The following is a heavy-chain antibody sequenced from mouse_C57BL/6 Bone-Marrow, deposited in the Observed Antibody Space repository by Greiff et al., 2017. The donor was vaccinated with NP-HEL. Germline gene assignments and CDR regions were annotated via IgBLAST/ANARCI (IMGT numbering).Heavy chain of an antibody. CDR3: EPTGLVDY. CDR2: IYPRSGNT. CDR1: GYTFTSYG. V-gene: IGHV1-81*01. Sequence: VQLVESGAELARPGASVKLSCKASGYTFTSYGISWVKQRTGQGLELIGEIYPRSGNTYYNEKFKGKATLTADKSSSTAYMELRSLTSEDYAVDFCEPTGLVDYWGQGTTLTVSS. J-gene: IGHJ2*01. D-gene: IGHD4-1*02.